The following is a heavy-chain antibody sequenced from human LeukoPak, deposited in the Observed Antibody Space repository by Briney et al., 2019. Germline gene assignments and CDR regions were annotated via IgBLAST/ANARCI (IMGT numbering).Heavy chain of an antibody. D-gene: IGHD5-18*01. J-gene: IGHJ4*02. CDR2: INWNGGST. CDR3: ARDRSYGSFDY. V-gene: IGHV3-20*01. Sequence: GESLRLSCAASGFTFNNYGMNWVRQAPGKGLEWVSGINWNGGSTYYADSVKGRFTISRDNAKNSLYLQMNSLRAEDTALYHCARDRSYGSFDYWGQGTLVTVSS. CDR1: GFTFNNYG.